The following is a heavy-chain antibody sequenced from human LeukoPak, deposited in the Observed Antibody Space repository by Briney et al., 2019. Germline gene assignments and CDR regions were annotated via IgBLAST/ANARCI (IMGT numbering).Heavy chain of an antibody. V-gene: IGHV1-18*01. CDR3: ARDRYRYCSGGSCLSYLYYFDY. CDR2: ISAYNGNT. Sequence: ASVKVSCKASGYTFTSYGISWVRQAPGQGLEWRGWISAYNGNTDYAQELQGRVTMTTDTSTSTAYMELRSLRSDDTAVYYCARDRYRYCSGGSCLSYLYYFDYWGQGTLVTVSS. J-gene: IGHJ4*02. CDR1: GYTFTSYG. D-gene: IGHD2-15*01.